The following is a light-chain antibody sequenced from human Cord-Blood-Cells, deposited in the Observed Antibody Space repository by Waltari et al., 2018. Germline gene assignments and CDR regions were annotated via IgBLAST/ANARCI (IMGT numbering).Light chain of an antibody. CDR3: CSYAGSYV. CDR2: DVS. CDR1: SSDVGGSHS. V-gene: IGLV2-11*01. Sequence: QSALTQPRSVSGSPGQSVTISCTGTSSDVGGSHSVSWYQQHPGKAPKLMIYDVSKRPPGVPDRFSGSKSGNTASLTISGLQAEDEADYYCCSYAGSYVFGTGTKVTVL. J-gene: IGLJ1*01.